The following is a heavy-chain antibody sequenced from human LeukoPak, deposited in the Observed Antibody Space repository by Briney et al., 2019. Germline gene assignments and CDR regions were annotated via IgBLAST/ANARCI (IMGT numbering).Heavy chain of an antibody. CDR1: GFTFSTYS. J-gene: IGHJ4*02. Sequence: GGSLRLSCAASGFTFSTYSMNWVRRAPGKGLEWVSSISKSGSYIYYADSVKGRFTISRDNAKNSLSLEMNSLRAEDTAVYYCARRHCDGDCQIDYWGQGTLVTVSS. CDR2: ISKSGSYI. V-gene: IGHV3-21*01. D-gene: IGHD2-21*01. CDR3: ARRHCDGDCQIDY.